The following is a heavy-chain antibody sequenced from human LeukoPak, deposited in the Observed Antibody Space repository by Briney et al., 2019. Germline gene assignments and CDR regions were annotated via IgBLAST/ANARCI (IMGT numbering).Heavy chain of an antibody. CDR3: ARGWHYYDSSGLDAFDI. D-gene: IGHD3-22*01. J-gene: IGHJ3*02. CDR2: ISSSSSTI. CDR1: GFTFSSYS. V-gene: IGHV3-48*04. Sequence: GGSLRLSCAASGFTFSSYSMNWVRQAPGKGLEWVSYISSSSSTIYYADSMKGRFTISRDNAKNSLYLQMNSLRAEDTAVYYCARGWHYYDSSGLDAFDIWGQGTMVTVSS.